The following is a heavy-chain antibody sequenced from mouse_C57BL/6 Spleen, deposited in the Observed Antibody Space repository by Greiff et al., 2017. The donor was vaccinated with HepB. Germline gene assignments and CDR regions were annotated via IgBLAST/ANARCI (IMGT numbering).Heavy chain of an antibody. CDR1: GYTFTDYN. D-gene: IGHD4-1*01. V-gene: IGHV1-18*01. Sequence: DVKLQESGPELVKPGASVKIPCKASGYTFTDYNMDWVKQSHGKSLEWIGDINPNNGGTIYNQKFKGKATLTVDKSSSTAYMELRSLTSEDTAVYYCARFNWDGFAYWGQGTLVTVSA. CDR3: ARFNWDGFAY. CDR2: INPNNGGT. J-gene: IGHJ3*01.